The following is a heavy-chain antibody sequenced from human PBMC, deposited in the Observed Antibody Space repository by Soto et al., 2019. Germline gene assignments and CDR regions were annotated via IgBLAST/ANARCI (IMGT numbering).Heavy chain of an antibody. V-gene: IGHV3-7*03. CDR2: IKQDGSEK. Sequence: GGSLRLSCAASGFTFSSYWMSWVRQAPGKGLEWVANIKQDGSEKYYVDSVKGRFTISRDNAKNSLYLQMNSLRAEDTAVYYCARVAGSSSFPNYYYYYGMVVWGQGTTVTVSS. CDR1: GFTFSSYW. J-gene: IGHJ6*02. CDR3: ARVAGSSSFPNYYYYYGMVV. D-gene: IGHD6-6*01.